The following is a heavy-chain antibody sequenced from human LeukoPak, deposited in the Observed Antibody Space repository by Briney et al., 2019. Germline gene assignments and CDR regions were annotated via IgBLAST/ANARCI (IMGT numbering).Heavy chain of an antibody. V-gene: IGHV4-34*01. CDR1: GGSFSGYY. CDR3: ARGLGGSYYFDH. D-gene: IGHD1-26*01. CDR2: IIHSGGT. J-gene: IGHJ4*02. Sequence: SETLSLTCAVYGGSFSGYYWSWIRQPPGKGLDWIGEIIHSGGTNYNPSLKSRVTISVDTSKDQFSLNLNSINAADTAVYYCARGLGGSYYFDHWGQGTLVTVSS.